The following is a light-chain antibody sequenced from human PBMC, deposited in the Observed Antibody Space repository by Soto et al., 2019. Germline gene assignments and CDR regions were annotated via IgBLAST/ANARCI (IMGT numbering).Light chain of an antibody. CDR1: QSVSSN. V-gene: IGKV3-15*01. CDR2: GAS. CDR3: QQYNDWPPIT. J-gene: IGKJ5*01. Sequence: EIVMKNSAAALSVSPGERATLSCRASQSVSSNLAWYQQKPGQAPRLLIYGASTRATGIPARFSGSGSGTEFTLTISSLQSEDFAVYYCQQYNDWPPITFGQGTRLEIK.